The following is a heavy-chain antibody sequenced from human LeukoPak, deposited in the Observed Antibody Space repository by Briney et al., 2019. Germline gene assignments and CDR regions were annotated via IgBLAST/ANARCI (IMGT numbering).Heavy chain of an antibody. D-gene: IGHD2-21*02. Sequence: GASLRLSCAASGFTFSSYAMSWVRQAPGKGLEWVSSISGSGGSTYSADSVKGRFTISRDNSKNTLYLQMNSLRAEDTAVYYCARAALAYCGGDCHKLLDYWGQGTLVTVSS. J-gene: IGHJ4*02. CDR2: ISGSGGST. CDR3: ARAALAYCGGDCHKLLDY. V-gene: IGHV3-23*01. CDR1: GFTFSSYA.